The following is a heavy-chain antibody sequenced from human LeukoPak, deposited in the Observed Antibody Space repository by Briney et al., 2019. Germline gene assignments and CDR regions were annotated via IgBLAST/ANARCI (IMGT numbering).Heavy chain of an antibody. V-gene: IGHV4-59*01. D-gene: IGHD3-9*01. J-gene: IGHJ5*02. CDR1: GGSIRGYY. Sequence: RSETLSLTCNVSGGSIRGYYWSWIRQPPGKGLEWIGYIYSSGSTNYNPSLKSRVTMSVDTSKNQFSLKVSSVTAADTAVYYCARGDYDILTGWNWFDPWGQGTLVTVSS. CDR2: IYSSGST. CDR3: ARGDYDILTGWNWFDP.